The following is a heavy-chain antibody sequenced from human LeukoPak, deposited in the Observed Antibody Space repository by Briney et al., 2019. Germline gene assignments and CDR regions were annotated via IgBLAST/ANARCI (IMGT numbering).Heavy chain of an antibody. V-gene: IGHV1-2*02. D-gene: IGHD2-8*01. Sequence: ASVKVSCKASGYTFTGYYMHWVRQAPGQGLEWMGWINPNSGGTNYAQKFQGRVTMTRDTSISTAYMELSRLRSDDTAVYYCAREDCTNGVCYRFDYWGQGTLATVSS. CDR2: INPNSGGT. CDR1: GYTFTGYY. CDR3: AREDCTNGVCYRFDY. J-gene: IGHJ4*02.